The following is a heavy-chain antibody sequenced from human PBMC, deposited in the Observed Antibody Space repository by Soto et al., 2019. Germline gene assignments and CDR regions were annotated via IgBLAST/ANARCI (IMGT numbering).Heavy chain of an antibody. CDR1: GDSISSYS. V-gene: IGHV4-59*01. J-gene: IGHJ5*02. D-gene: IGHD3-16*01. CDR3: ARGPSGAYTRWFDL. Sequence: PSETLSLTCTVSGDSISSYSWSWIRQPPGKGLEWIGNIHYNGNTKYSPSLKSRVTMSVDTSKNQFSLKLSSVTAADTAVYYCARGPSGAYTRWFDLWGQGTLVTVSS. CDR2: IHYNGNT.